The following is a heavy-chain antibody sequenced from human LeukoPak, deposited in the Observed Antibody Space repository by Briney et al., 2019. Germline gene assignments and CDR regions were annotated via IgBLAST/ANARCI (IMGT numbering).Heavy chain of an antibody. CDR2: ISYDGSNK. J-gene: IGHJ5*02. Sequence: QSGRSLRLSCAASGFTFSSYAMHWVRQAPGKGLERVAVISYDGSNKYYADSVKGRFTISRDNSKNTLYLQMNSLRAEDTAVYYCARELPKGSGSFTVNNWFDPWGQGTLVAVSS. CDR1: GFTFSSYA. V-gene: IGHV3-30-3*01. CDR3: ARELPKGSGSFTVNNWFDP. D-gene: IGHD3-10*01.